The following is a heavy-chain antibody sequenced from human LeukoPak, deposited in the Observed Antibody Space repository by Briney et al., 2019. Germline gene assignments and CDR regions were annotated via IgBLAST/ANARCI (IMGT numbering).Heavy chain of an antibody. CDR2: IYPLESIT. D-gene: IGHD5-24*01. CDR1: GYDFSTKW. V-gene: IGHV5-51*01. CDR3: ARWRWLQLDYFDY. Sequence: GESLKISCQTSGYDFSTKWIGWVRQMPGKGLEWMGIIYPLESITKYSPAFQGHVTLTADKSISTAYLQWSSLKASDTAMYYCARWRWLQLDYFDYWGQGTLVTVSS. J-gene: IGHJ4*02.